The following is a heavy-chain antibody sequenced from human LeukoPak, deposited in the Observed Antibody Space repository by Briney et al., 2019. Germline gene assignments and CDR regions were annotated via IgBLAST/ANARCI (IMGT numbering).Heavy chain of an antibody. CDR2: IYHAGST. Sequence: SETLSLTCAVSGYAIRSCFYWGWLRQPPGKELEWIGSIYHAGSTYYTPSLKSRVTISVDTSKNHFSLSLNSVTVADTAVYYCARYRYGGPADYWGPGTQITVSS. CDR1: GYAIRSCFY. J-gene: IGHJ4*02. V-gene: IGHV4-38-2*01. CDR3: ARYRYGGPADY. D-gene: IGHD3-16*02.